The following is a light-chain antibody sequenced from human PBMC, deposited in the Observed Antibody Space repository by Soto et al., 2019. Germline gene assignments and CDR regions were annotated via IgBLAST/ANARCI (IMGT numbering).Light chain of an antibody. V-gene: IGLV2-14*01. CDR2: EVS. J-gene: IGLJ1*01. CDR3: NSYTSKSTGV. CDR1: SSDVGGYNY. Sequence: QSVLPQPASVSGSPGQSITISCTGTSSDVGGYNYVSWYQQHPGKAPKLIIYEVSNRPAGVSNRFSGSKSGNTASLTISGLQAEDEAEYYCNSYTSKSTGVCGTGTKVTVL.